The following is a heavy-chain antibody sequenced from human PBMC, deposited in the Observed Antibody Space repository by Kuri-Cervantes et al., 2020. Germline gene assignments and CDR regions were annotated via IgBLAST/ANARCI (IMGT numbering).Heavy chain of an antibody. V-gene: IGHV4-59*01. J-gene: IGHJ6*03. CDR3: ARRWGNYYYYMDI. D-gene: IGHD2-8*02. CDR1: GGSISSYY. Sequence: SETLSLTCTVSGGSISSYYWSWIRQSPGKGLEWIGSIYYNGNTKYNPSLESRVTISVDTSEKQFSLKVTSVTAADTAVYYCARRWGNYYYYMDIWGKGTTVTVSS. CDR2: IYYNGNT.